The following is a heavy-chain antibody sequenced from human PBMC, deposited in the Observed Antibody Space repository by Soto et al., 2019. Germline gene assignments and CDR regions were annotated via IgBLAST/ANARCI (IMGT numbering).Heavy chain of an antibody. D-gene: IGHD6-19*01. CDR1: GYPFTSYA. Sequence: QVQLVPSGAEVKKPWASVKVSCKASGYPFTSYAMHWVRQAPGQRLEWLGWVNAGNGNTKYSQKFQGRVTITRDTSASTAYIELCSQRSEDTAVYYCARLGSYSSGWYPPSSYYYYYCMDVWGQGTTVTVSS. V-gene: IGHV1-3*01. CDR3: ARLGSYSSGWYPPSSYYYYYCMDV. CDR2: VNAGNGNT. J-gene: IGHJ6*02.